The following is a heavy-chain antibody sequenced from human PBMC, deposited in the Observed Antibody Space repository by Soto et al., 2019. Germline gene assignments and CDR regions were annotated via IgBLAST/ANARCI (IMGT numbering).Heavy chain of an antibody. Sequence: GESLKISCKGSGYSFTSYWIGWVRQMPGKGLEWMGIIYPGDSDTRYSPSFQGQVTISADKSISTAYLQWSSLKASDTAMYYCARLGGYQYSSLNDAFDIWGQGTMVTVSS. CDR1: GYSFTSYW. CDR3: ARLGGYQYSSLNDAFDI. D-gene: IGHD3-16*01. CDR2: IYPGDSDT. J-gene: IGHJ3*02. V-gene: IGHV5-51*01.